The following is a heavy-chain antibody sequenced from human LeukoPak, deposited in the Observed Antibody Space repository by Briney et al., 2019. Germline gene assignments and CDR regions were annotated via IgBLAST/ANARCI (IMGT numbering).Heavy chain of an antibody. J-gene: IGHJ4*02. CDR2: IHSGGGST. CDR3: ARDGTHHSWDY. D-gene: IGHD1-1*01. CDR1: GYTFTNYY. V-gene: IGHV1-46*01. Sequence: GASVKVSCKASGYTFTNYYMHWVRQAPGQGLEWMGIIHSGGGSTTYAQKFQGRATMTRDTSTSTVYMELSSLRSEDTAVYYCARDGTHHSWDYWGQGTLVTVSS.